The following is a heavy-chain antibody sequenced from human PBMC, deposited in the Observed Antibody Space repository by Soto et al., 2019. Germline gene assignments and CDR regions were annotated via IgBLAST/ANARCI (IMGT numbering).Heavy chain of an antibody. D-gene: IGHD3-3*01. V-gene: IGHV1-18*01. CDR1: GYTFTSYG. CDR3: ARTWSGYSPYSNWFDP. CDR2: ISAYNGNT. Sequence: GASVKVSCKASGYTFTSYGISWVRQAPGQGLEWMGWISAYNGNTNYAQKLQGRVTMTTDTSTSTAYMELRSLRSDDTAVYYCARTWSGYSPYSNWFDPWGQGTLVTAPQ. J-gene: IGHJ5*02.